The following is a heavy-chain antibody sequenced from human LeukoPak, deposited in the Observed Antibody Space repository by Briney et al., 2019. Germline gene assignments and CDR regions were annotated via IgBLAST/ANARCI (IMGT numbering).Heavy chain of an antibody. D-gene: IGHD1-26*01. J-gene: IGHJ4*02. CDR1: GFTFSSYA. CDR3: AKGIQWELPIDY. V-gene: IGHV3-23*01. Sequence: PGGSLRLSCAASGFTFSSYAMTWVRQASGKGLEWVSAISRSGGSTYYADSVKCRFTISRDSSKNTLYLQMNSLRAEDTAVYYCAKGIQWELPIDYWGQGTLVTVSS. CDR2: ISRSGGST.